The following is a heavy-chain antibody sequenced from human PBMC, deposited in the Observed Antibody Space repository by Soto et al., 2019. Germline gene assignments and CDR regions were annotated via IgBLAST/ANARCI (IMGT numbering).Heavy chain of an antibody. CDR1: GFTFSSYW. D-gene: IGHD2-2*02. Sequence: GGSLRLSCAASGFTFSSYWMSWVRQAPGKGLECVANIKQDGSEKYYVDSVKGRFTISRDNAKNSLYLQMNSLRAEDTAVYYCASDIVVVPAAINGGYWGQGTLVTSPQ. CDR3: ASDIVVVPAAINGGY. J-gene: IGHJ4*02. CDR2: IKQDGSEK. V-gene: IGHV3-7*05.